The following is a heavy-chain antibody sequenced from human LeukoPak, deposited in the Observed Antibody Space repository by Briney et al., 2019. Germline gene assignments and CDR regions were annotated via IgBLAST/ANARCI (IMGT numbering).Heavy chain of an antibody. D-gene: IGHD4-4*01. Sequence: KTSETLSLTCAVYGGSFSGYYWSWIRQPPGKGLEWIGEINHSGSTNYNPSLKSRVTISVDTSKNQFSLKLSSVTAADTAVYYCASRTTVTTFTSSTWGQGTLVTVSS. CDR3: ASRTTVTTFTSST. CDR2: INHSGST. J-gene: IGHJ4*02. CDR1: GGSFSGYY. V-gene: IGHV4-34*01.